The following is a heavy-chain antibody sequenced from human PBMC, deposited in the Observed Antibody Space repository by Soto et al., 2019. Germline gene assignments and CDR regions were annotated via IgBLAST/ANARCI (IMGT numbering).Heavy chain of an antibody. CDR1: GGSFSGYY. Sequence: LSLTCAVYGGSFSGYYWSWIRQPPGKGLEWIGEINHSGSTNYNPSLKSRVTISVDTSKNQFSLKLSSVTAADTAVYYCARARSIAARPRAYYYGMDVWGQGTTVTVSS. D-gene: IGHD6-6*01. J-gene: IGHJ6*02. CDR2: INHSGST. CDR3: ARARSIAARPRAYYYGMDV. V-gene: IGHV4-34*01.